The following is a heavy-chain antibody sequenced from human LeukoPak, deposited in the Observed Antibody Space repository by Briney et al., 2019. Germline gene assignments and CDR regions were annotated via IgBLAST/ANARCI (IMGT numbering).Heavy chain of an antibody. CDR1: GFTFSSYG. CDR3: AKGPGARGHFNWFDP. CDR2: IWYDGSNK. D-gene: IGHD5-12*01. J-gene: IGHJ5*02. Sequence: PGGSLRLSCAASGFTFSSYGMHWVRQAPGKGLEWVAVIWYDGSNKYYGDSVKGRFTTSRDNAKNSLYLQMNGLRGEDTAVYYCAKGPGARGHFNWFDPWGQGTLVTVSS. V-gene: IGHV3-33*03.